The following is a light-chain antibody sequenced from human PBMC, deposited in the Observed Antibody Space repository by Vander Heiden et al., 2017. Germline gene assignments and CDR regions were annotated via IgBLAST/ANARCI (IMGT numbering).Light chain of an antibody. V-gene: IGLV2-23*01. CDR3: CSYAGFNTFV. Sequence: QSALTQPASVSGSPGQSITISCTGTSDDVGIYNLVSWYQQHPGKAPKLMIYEGSRRPSGVSNRFSGSKSGNTASLTISGLQAEDEAHYYCCSYAGFNTFVFGTGTKVTVL. CDR1: SDDVGIYNL. J-gene: IGLJ1*01. CDR2: EGS.